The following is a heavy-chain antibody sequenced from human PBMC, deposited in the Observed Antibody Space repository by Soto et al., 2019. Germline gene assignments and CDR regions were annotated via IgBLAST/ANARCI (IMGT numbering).Heavy chain of an antibody. V-gene: IGHV1-3*01. D-gene: IGHD1-26*01. CDR3: ARGAQWELLLDYYYGMDV. J-gene: IGHJ6*02. Sequence: GASVKVSCKASGYTFTGYAMHWVRQAPGQRLEWMGWINAGNGNTKYSQKFQGRVTITRDTSASTAYMELSSLRSEDTAVYYCARGAQWELLLDYYYGMDVWGQGTTVTVS. CDR1: GYTFTGYA. CDR2: INAGNGNT.